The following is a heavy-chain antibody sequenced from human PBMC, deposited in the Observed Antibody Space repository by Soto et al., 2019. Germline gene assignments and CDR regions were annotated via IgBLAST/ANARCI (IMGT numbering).Heavy chain of an antibody. V-gene: IGHV5-51*01. J-gene: IGHJ5*02. CDR1: GYDFINYW. CDR2: IYPHDSDV. Sequence: PAESLKISCKASGYDFINYWICCLLQMPGKGLYWMGIIYPHDSDVVNNPSLQGRVTISADKSINTVYLQWGSLRSSDTGIYYCARRLFYSTEFDPWGQGTPVTVSS. D-gene: IGHD2-15*01. CDR3: ARRLFYSTEFDP.